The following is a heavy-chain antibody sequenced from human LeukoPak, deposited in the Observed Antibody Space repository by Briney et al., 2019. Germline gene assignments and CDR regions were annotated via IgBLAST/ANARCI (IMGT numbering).Heavy chain of an antibody. CDR2: IYYNESA. Sequence: PSETLSLTCTVSGGSVSSSRYYWSWIRQPVGKGLEWIGYIYYNESANYNPSVKSRVTISADTSKSQFSLKLRSVTAADTAVYYCARGRWLVNYWGQGTLVTVSS. CDR3: ARGRWLVNY. V-gene: IGHV4-61*01. J-gene: IGHJ4*02. D-gene: IGHD6-19*01. CDR1: GGSVSSSRYY.